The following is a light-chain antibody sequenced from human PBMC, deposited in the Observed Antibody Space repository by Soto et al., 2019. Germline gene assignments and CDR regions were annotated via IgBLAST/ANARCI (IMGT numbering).Light chain of an antibody. V-gene: IGKV3-20*01. CDR3: QQYGRSHPT. CDR2: GAS. Sequence: ENVLTQSPDILSLSPGERVTLSCRASQTISNNYLAWYQQKPGQAPRVLIYGASSRATGIPDRFSGSGSGTDFTLTISGLQPEDFALYYCQQYGRSHPTCGRGTKLEIK. J-gene: IGKJ2*01. CDR1: QTISNNY.